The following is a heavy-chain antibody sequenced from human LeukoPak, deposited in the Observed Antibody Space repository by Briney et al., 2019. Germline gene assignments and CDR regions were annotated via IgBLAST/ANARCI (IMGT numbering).Heavy chain of an antibody. CDR1: GFTFSFYG. V-gene: IGHV3-7*01. J-gene: IGHJ4*02. CDR3: ARGTGYFRTDY. D-gene: IGHD1-26*01. Sequence: GGSLRLSCATSGFTFSFYGMHWVRQAPGKGLEWVANIKEDGSEKYYVDSVKGRFTIYRDNAKNSLYLQMNSLRGEDTAVYYCARGTGYFRTDYWGQGTLVTVSS. CDR2: IKEDGSEK.